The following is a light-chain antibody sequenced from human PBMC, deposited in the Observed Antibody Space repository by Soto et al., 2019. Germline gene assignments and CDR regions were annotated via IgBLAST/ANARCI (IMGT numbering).Light chain of an antibody. CDR2: DAS. Sequence: EIVLTQSPATLSLSPGERAILSFRASQSVGTYLAWYQQKPGQAPRLLIYDASNRATGIPARFGGSGSGTDFTLTINSLAPEDFAIYYCQQRSNWPGTFSPGTKVDIK. CDR3: QQRSNWPGT. V-gene: IGKV3-11*01. J-gene: IGKJ3*01. CDR1: QSVGTY.